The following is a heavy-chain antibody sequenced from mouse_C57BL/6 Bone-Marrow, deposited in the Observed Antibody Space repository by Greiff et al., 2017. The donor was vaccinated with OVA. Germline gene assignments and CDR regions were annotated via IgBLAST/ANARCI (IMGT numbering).Heavy chain of an antibody. D-gene: IGHD1-1*01. CDR1: GFSLTRYG. CDR2: IWSGGST. Sequence: QVQLQQSGPGLVQPSQSLSITCTVSGFSLTRYGVHWVRQSPGKGLEWLGVIWSGGSTDYTAAFISRLSISKDYSKSQVFFKMNSLQADDTAIYYCASSFITTVVAFPWYFDVWGTGTTVTVSS. J-gene: IGHJ1*03. V-gene: IGHV2-2*01. CDR3: ASSFITTVVAFPWYFDV.